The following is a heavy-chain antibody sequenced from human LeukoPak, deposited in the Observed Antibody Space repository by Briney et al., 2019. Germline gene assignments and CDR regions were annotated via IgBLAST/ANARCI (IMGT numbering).Heavy chain of an antibody. CDR2: ISGSGGST. CDR3: ARASGDIVETATMGSY. Sequence: GGSMRLSCAASGFTFSSYAMSWVRQAPGKGLEWVSAISGSGGSTYYADSVKGRFTISRDNAKNSLYLQMNSLRAEDTSVYYCARASGDIVETATMGSYWGQGTLVTVSS. D-gene: IGHD5-18*01. CDR1: GFTFSSYA. J-gene: IGHJ4*02. V-gene: IGHV3-23*01.